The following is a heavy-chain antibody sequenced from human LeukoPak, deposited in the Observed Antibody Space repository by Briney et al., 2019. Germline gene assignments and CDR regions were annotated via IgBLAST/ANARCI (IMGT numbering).Heavy chain of an antibody. CDR1: GYTFTSYA. J-gene: IGHJ4*02. CDR3: ARDGPVAGTDY. V-gene: IGHV1-3*01. Sequence: ASVTVSCKASGYTFTSYAMHWVRQAPGQRLEWMGWINAGNGNTKYSQKFQGRVTINRDTSASTAYMELSSLRSEDTAVYYCARDGPVAGTDYWGQGTLVTVSS. CDR2: INAGNGNT. D-gene: IGHD6-19*01.